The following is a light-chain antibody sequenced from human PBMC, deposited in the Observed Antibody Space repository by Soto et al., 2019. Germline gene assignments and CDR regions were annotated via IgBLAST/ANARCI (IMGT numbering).Light chain of an antibody. J-gene: IGKJ1*01. Sequence: EIVLTHSPGTLSLSPGERAALSCRAIHSVNNNFLAWYQQKPGQAPRLLIYGASNRATGIPDRFSGSVSGTDFTLTISRLEPEDFAVFYCQQYGSSPPWTFGQGTKVDIK. CDR1: HSVNNNF. CDR3: QQYGSSPPWT. V-gene: IGKV3-20*01. CDR2: GAS.